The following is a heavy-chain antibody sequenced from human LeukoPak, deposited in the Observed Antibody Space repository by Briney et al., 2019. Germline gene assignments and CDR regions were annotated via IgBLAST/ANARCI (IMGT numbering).Heavy chain of an antibody. CDR3: ARDSAAAGGYFDY. J-gene: IGHJ4*02. CDR2: ISGSGGST. V-gene: IGHV3-23*01. Sequence: PGGSLRLSCAASGFTFSSYAMSWVRQAPGKGLEWVSAISGSGGSTYYADSVKGRFTISRDNSKNTLYLQMNSLRAEDTAVYYCARDSAAAGGYFDYWGQGTLVTVSS. D-gene: IGHD6-13*01. CDR1: GFTFSSYA.